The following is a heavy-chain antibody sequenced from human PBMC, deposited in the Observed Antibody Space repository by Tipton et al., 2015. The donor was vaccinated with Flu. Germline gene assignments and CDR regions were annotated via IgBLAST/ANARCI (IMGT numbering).Heavy chain of an antibody. CDR3: SGRGRWSQGNYGMDV. D-gene: IGHD5-24*01. J-gene: IGHJ6*02. Sequence: TLSLTCSVSGDSIGSNYYWGWIRQPPGKGLEWIGNIFHTGSTYSNPSLRSRVTISVEKSKNQFSLRLSSVTAADTAVYWCSGRGRWSQGNYGMDVWGQGTTVIVSS. V-gene: IGHV4-38-2*01. CDR2: IFHTGST. CDR1: GDSIGSNYY.